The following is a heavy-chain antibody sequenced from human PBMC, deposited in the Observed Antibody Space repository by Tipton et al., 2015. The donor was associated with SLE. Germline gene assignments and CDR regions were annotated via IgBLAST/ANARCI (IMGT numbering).Heavy chain of an antibody. V-gene: IGHV4-34*01. J-gene: IGHJ4*02. CDR2: SNDSGKT. D-gene: IGHD6-13*01. CDR3: AREVIAAAGLNYFDY. Sequence: TLSLTCAVYGGSLSGHYWSWIRQTPGKGLECIGESNDSGKTNYNPALKSRATISVDTSRNQFSLKLSSVTAADTAVYYCAREVIAAAGLNYFDYWGQGTLVTVSS. CDR1: GGSLSGHY.